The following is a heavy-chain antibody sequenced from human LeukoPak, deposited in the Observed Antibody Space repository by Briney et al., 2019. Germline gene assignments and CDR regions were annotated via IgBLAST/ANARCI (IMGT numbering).Heavy chain of an antibody. J-gene: IGHJ5*02. CDR1: GYSISSGYY. V-gene: IGHV4-38-2*02. Sequence: SETLSLTCTVSGYSISSGYYWGWIRQPPGKGLEWIGSIYHSGSTYYYPSLKSRVTMSVDTSKNQFSLKVTSVTAADTAVYYCARLGAVLTSVNWFDPWGQGTLVTVSS. D-gene: IGHD4-23*01. CDR3: ARLGAVLTSVNWFDP. CDR2: IYHSGST.